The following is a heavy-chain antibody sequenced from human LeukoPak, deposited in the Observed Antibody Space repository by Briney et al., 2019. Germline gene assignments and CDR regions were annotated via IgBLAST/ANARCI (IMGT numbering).Heavy chain of an antibody. CDR2: FGTRSTSL. CDR1: GFTFSSYS. Sequence: GGSLRLSCAASGFTFSSYSMNWVGQAPGKGLEWVSSFGTRSTSLYYADSVRGRFTISRDNAKNSLYLQMDSLRAEDTAVYYCAREQSEGFDYWGQGTLVTVSS. V-gene: IGHV3-21*01. CDR3: AREQSEGFDY. J-gene: IGHJ4*02.